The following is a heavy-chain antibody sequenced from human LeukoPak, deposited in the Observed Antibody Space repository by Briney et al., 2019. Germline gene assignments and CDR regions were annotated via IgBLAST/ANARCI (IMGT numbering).Heavy chain of an antibody. V-gene: IGHV4-34*01. Sequence: SETLSLTCGVYGGSFSGYYWSWIRQPPGKGLEWIGEINDSGRSNYKSSLKSRVTISEDTSKNQFSLKLSSVTAADTAVYYCARHASYGSGRSWPDYWGQGTLVTVSS. CDR1: GGSFSGYY. D-gene: IGHD3-10*01. CDR3: ARHASYGSGRSWPDY. CDR2: INDSGRS. J-gene: IGHJ4*02.